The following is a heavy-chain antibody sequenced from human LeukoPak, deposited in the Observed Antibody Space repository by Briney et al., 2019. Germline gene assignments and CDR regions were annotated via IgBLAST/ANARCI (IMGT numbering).Heavy chain of an antibody. J-gene: IGHJ4*02. CDR2: ISSSSSYI. CDR1: GFTFSSYN. CDR3: ARKSLGTGDWEYFDY. V-gene: IGHV3-21*01. Sequence: PGGSLRLSCAASGFTFSSYNMNWVRQAPGKGLEWVSSISSSSSYIYYADSVKGRFTISRDNAKNSLYLQMNSLRAEDTAVYYCARKSLGTGDWEYFDYWGQGTLVTVSS. D-gene: IGHD7-27*01.